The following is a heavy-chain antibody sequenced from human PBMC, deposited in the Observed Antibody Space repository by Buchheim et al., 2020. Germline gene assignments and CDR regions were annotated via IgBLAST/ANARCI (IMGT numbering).Heavy chain of an antibody. CDR3: ARGRIVETTTFFDY. CDR1: GYTFSSYY. J-gene: IGHJ4*02. V-gene: IGHV1-46*03. CDR2: INPTSGST. Sequence: QVRLVPSGAEVKKPGASVRISCKTSGYTFSSYYMHWVRQAPGQGLEWMGIINPTSGSTSYAQQFQGRVTMTRDTSTSTGFMELSTLRSEDMAVYYCARGRIVETTTFFDYWGQGTL. D-gene: IGHD1-26*01.